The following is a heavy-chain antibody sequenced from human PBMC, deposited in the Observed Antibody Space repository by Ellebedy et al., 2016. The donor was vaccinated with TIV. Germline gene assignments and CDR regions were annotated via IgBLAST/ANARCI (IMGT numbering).Heavy chain of an antibody. CDR1: GFTVSSNY. CDR3: ARESMVRGVIYLPRYFDL. V-gene: IGHV3-53*04. J-gene: IGHJ2*01. CDR2: IYSGGST. Sequence: PGGSLRLSCAASGFTVSSNYMSWVRQAPGKGLEWVSVIYSGGSTYYADSVKGRFTISRHNSKTTLYLQMNSLRAEDTAVYYCARESMVRGVIYLPRYFDLWGRGTLVTVSS. D-gene: IGHD3-10*01.